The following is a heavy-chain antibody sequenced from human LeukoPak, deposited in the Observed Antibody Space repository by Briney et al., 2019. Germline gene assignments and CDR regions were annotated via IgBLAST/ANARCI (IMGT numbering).Heavy chain of an antibody. D-gene: IGHD3-22*01. Sequence: GSLRLSCAGSGFNFSTYSMNWVRQGPGKGLEWIGSIYYSGSTYYNPSLKSRVTISVDTSKNQFSLKLSSVTAADTAVYYCTRGSIAYYYMDVWGKGTTVTISS. J-gene: IGHJ6*03. CDR1: GFNFSTYS. CDR3: TRGSIAYYYMDV. V-gene: IGHV4-39*07. CDR2: IYYSGST.